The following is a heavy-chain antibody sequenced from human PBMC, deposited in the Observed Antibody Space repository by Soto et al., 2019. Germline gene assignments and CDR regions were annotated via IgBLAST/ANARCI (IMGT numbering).Heavy chain of an antibody. J-gene: IGHJ4*02. CDR2: VYYSGSA. Sequence: QVHLQESGPGLVKPSETLSLTCTISGSSITNYQWSWIRQPPGKGLEWIGHVYYSGSANYNPTLKSRVTISIDTSKSQFSLNLGSVTAADTAVYFCARHAGILGYWGQGTLVTVSS. CDR1: GSSITNYQ. CDR3: ARHAGILGY. V-gene: IGHV4-59*08. D-gene: IGHD2-2*03.